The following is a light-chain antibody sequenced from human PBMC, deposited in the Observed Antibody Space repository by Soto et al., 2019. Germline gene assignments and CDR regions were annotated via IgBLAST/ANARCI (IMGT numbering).Light chain of an antibody. V-gene: IGKV1-39*01. CDR1: QSISSY. Sequence: DIQMTQSPSSLSASVGDRVTITCRASQSISSYLNWYQQKPGKAPKLLIYAAFSLQSGVPSRFSGSGSGTNFTLTISSLRPEDFATYYCQQSYSSLSWTFGQGTTVEIK. CDR2: AAF. CDR3: QQSYSSLSWT. J-gene: IGKJ1*01.